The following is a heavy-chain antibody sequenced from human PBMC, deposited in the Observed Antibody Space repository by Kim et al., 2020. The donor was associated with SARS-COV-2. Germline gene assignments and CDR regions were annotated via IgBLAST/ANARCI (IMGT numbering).Heavy chain of an antibody. CDR3: ARDRGVRGVINNYFQY. V-gene: IGHV1-69*13. CDR2: IIPIFNTA. CDR1: GGTFSSYA. Sequence: SVKVSCKASGGTFSSYAISWVRQAPGQGLEWMGGIIPIFNTANYAQKFQGRLTITADESTSTAYMELSSLRFEDTAVYYCARDRGVRGVINNYFQYWGQGTLVTVSS. D-gene: IGHD3-10*01. J-gene: IGHJ1*01.